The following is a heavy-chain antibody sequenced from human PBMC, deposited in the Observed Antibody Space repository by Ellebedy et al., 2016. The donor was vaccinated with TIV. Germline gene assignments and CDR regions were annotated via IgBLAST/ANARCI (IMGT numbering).Heavy chain of an antibody. CDR3: ARVYGDYRMDV. D-gene: IGHD4-17*01. V-gene: IGHV3-21*01. Sequence: GESLKISCAASGFTFSRYSMNWVRQAPGKGLEWVAAISSSSGYRYYADSVKGRFTIFRDNAKNSLYLQMNSLRAEDTAVYYCARVYGDYRMDVWGQGTTVTVSS. J-gene: IGHJ6*02. CDR1: GFTFSRYS. CDR2: ISSSSGYR.